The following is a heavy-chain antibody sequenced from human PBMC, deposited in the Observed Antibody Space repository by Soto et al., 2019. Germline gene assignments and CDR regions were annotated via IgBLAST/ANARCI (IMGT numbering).Heavy chain of an antibody. J-gene: IGHJ4*02. Sequence: SETLSLTCTVSGVSSTSFYWSWIRQSPGKGLEWIGYIFDNGDVKYNPSLMSRLTMSIDMSKNEFSLRLKSVTAADTAMYYCARGWGSKWYYFDSWGEGTLVTVSS. D-gene: IGHD3-16*01. CDR3: ARGWGSKWYYFDS. V-gene: IGHV4-59*01. CDR1: GVSSTSFY. CDR2: IFDNGDV.